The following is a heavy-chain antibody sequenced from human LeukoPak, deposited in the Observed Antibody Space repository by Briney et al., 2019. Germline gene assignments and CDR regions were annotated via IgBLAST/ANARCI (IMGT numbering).Heavy chain of an antibody. J-gene: IGHJ4*02. CDR2: ISYDGRNK. D-gene: IGHD1-14*01. CDR3: ARNFNHFDY. CDR1: GFTFSSYA. Sequence: PGGSLRLSCAASGFTFSSYAMHWVRQAPDKGLEWVAVISYDGRNKYYTDSVKGRFPISRDNSKNTLYLQMNSLRAEDTAVYYCARNFNHFDYWGQGTLVTVSS. V-gene: IGHV3-30*04.